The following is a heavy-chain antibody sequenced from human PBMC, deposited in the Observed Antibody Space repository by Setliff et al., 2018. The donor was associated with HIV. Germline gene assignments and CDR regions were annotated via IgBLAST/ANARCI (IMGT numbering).Heavy chain of an antibody. J-gene: IGHJ6*02. CDR1: GYTFTSYY. D-gene: IGHD3-3*01. CDR3: VRTYYNFWSGDYYYYGMDV. CDR2: INPSGGST. V-gene: IGHV1-46*01. Sequence: ASVKVSCKASGYTFTSYYMHWVRQAPGQGLEWMGIINPSGGSTSYAQKFQGRVTMTRDTSTSTVYMELSSLRSEDTAVYYCVRTYYNFWSGDYYYYGMDVWGQGTTVTVSS.